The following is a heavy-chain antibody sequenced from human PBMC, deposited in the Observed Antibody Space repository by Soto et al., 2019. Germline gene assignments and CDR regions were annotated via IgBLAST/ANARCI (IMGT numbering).Heavy chain of an antibody. D-gene: IGHD3-3*01. CDR1: GFSLSTSGVG. CDR2: IYWDDDK. CDR3: AHRLRFLYWFDP. Sequence: QITLKESGPTLVKPTQTLTLTCTFSGFSLSTSGVGVGWIRQPPGKALEWLALIYWDDDKRYSPSLKSRLTITKDTSKNQVVLTMTNMEPVDTASYYYAHRLRFLYWFDPWGQRTLVTVSS. V-gene: IGHV2-5*02. J-gene: IGHJ5*02.